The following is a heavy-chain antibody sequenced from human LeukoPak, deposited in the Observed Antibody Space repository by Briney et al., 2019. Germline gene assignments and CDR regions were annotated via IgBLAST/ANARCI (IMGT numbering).Heavy chain of an antibody. V-gene: IGHV1-18*01. D-gene: IGHD3-22*01. CDR1: GYTFTSYG. Sequence: ASVKVSCKASGYTFTSYGISWVRQAPGQGLEWMGWICAYNGNTNYAQKLQGRVTITTDTSTSTAYMELRSLRSDDTAVYCCARDFAVESRGYPDYFDYWGQGTLVTVSS. J-gene: IGHJ4*02. CDR3: ARDFAVESRGYPDYFDY. CDR2: ICAYNGNT.